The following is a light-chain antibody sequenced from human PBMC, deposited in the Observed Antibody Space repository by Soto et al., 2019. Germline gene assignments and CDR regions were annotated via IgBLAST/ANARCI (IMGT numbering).Light chain of an antibody. J-gene: IGLJ3*02. Sequence: QAVVTQEPSLTVSPGGTVTLTCASSTGAVTTGNYASWFQQKPGQAPRTLIYTTDNRHSWTPARFSGSLLGGKAALTLSSVQPEDEADYYCLLYFGGALLVFGGGTQLTVL. CDR2: TTD. CDR1: TGAVTTGNY. CDR3: LLYFGGALLV. V-gene: IGLV7-43*01.